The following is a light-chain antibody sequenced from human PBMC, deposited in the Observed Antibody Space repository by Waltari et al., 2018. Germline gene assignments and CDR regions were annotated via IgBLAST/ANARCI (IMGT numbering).Light chain of an antibody. CDR2: KDN. Sequence: SYELTQPPSVSVSPGQTARINCSGYALPKQYAYWYQQKPGQAPVMVIYKDNERPSGIPERFSGSTSGTTVTLTISGVQAEDEAEYYCQSADSTTTSLVFGGGTKLTVL. CDR3: QSADSTTTSLV. J-gene: IGLJ2*01. V-gene: IGLV3-25*03. CDR1: ALPKQY.